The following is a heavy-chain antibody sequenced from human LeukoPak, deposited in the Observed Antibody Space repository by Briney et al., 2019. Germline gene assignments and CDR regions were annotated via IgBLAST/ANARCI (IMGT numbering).Heavy chain of an antibody. Sequence: GGSLRLSCAASGFTFSSYAMHWVRQAPGKGLEWVAVISYDGSNKYYADSVKGRFTISRDNSKNTLYLQMNSLRAEDTAVYYCARGKSSGWYVAQSFDYWGQGTLVTVSS. V-gene: IGHV3-30-3*01. CDR3: ARGKSSGWYVAQSFDY. D-gene: IGHD6-19*01. J-gene: IGHJ4*02. CDR2: ISYDGSNK. CDR1: GFTFSSYA.